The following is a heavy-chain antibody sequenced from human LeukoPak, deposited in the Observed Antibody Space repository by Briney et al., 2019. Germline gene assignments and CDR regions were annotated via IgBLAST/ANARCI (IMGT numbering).Heavy chain of an antibody. CDR3: AKMMLGGWLAAYYYYMDV. V-gene: IGHV3-23*01. Sequence: GGSLRLSCAASGFTFSSYAMSWVRQAPGKGLEWVSAISGSGGSTYYADSVKGRFTISRDNSKNTLYLQMNSLRAEDTAVYYCAKMMLGGWLAAYYYYMDVWGKGTTVTVSS. CDR1: GFTFSSYA. D-gene: IGHD6-19*01. CDR2: ISGSGGST. J-gene: IGHJ6*03.